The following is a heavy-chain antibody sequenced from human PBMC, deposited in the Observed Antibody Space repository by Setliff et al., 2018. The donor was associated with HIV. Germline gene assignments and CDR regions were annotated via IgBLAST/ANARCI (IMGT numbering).Heavy chain of an antibody. CDR3: AKEFEDLSGAY. D-gene: IGHD3-10*01. CDR2: IKSKTDGGTT. V-gene: IGHV3-15*01. J-gene: IGHJ4*02. Sequence: GGSLRLSCAASGFTFSNAWMSWVRQAPGKGLEWVGRIKSKTDGGTTDYAAPVKGRFTISRDDSKNTLYLQMNSLKTEDTATYYCAKEFEDLSGAYWGQGTLVTVSS. CDR1: GFTFSNAW.